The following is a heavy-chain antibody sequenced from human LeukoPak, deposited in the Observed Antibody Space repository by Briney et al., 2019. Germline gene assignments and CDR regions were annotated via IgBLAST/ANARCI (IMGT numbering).Heavy chain of an antibody. J-gene: IGHJ4*02. V-gene: IGHV3-48*02. CDR1: GSTFSSYS. D-gene: IGHD3-22*01. CDR3: ARERYYYDSSGYYPDY. Sequence: GGSLRLSCAASGSTFSSYSMNWVRQAPGKGLEWVSYISSSSSTIYYADSVKGRFTISRDNAKNSLYLQMNSLRDEDTAVYYCARERYYYDSSGYYPDYWGQGTLVTVSS. CDR2: ISSSSSTI.